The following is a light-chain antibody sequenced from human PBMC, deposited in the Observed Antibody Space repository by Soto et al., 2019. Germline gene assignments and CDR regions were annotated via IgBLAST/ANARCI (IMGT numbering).Light chain of an antibody. CDR3: QQYGSSPQT. Sequence: EIVLTQSPGTLSLSPGERATLSCRASQSVSSSYLAWYQQKTGQAPRLLIHGASSRATGIPDRFSGSGSGTDFTLIISRLEPEDFAVYYCQQYGSSPQTFGQGTKVDIK. J-gene: IGKJ1*01. CDR1: QSVSSSY. V-gene: IGKV3-20*01. CDR2: GAS.